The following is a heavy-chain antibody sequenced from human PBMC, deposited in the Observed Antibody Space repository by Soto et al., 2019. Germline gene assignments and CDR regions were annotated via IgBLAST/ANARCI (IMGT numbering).Heavy chain of an antibody. D-gene: IGHD5-18*01. CDR3: ARAVDAAMDPLDY. V-gene: IGHV3-30-3*01. CDR1: GFDFRNYA. Sequence: HPGGSLRLSCAASGFDFRNYAMHWVRQSPGKGPEWVAITSDDGDIQYYADSVKGRFTISRDNSKNTLYLQMTSLRSEDAAVYFCARAVDAAMDPLDYWGQGTLVTVSS. CDR2: TSDDGDIQ. J-gene: IGHJ4*02.